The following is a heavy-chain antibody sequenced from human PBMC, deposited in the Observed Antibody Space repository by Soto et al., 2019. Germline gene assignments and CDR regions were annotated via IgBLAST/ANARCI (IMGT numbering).Heavy chain of an antibody. CDR3: AKLSGYYLYDY. V-gene: IGHV1-3*01. CDR1: GYTFTGYA. CDR2: INAGNGNT. Sequence: QVQLVQSGAEVKKPGASVKVSCKASGYTFTGYAMHWVRQAPGQRLEWMRWINAGNGNTKYSQKFQGRGTITRDTSASTAYMELSSLRSEDTAGYYCAKLSGYYLYDYWRQGTLVTVSS. D-gene: IGHD3-22*01. J-gene: IGHJ4*02.